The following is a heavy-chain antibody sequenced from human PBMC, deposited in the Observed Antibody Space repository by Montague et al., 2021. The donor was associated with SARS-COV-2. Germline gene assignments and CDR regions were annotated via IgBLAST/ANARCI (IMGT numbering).Heavy chain of an antibody. D-gene: IGHD3-22*01. CDR3: AREGYYDSSGYPLSY. V-gene: IGHV3-48*03. CDR1: GFTFSSYE. Sequence: SLRLSCAASGFTFSSYEMNWVRQAPGKGLEWVSYFSSSGSSIYYADSVKGRLTISRDNAKNSLYLQMNSLRAEDTAVYYCAREGYYDSSGYPLSYWGQGTLVTVSS. CDR2: FSSSGSSI. J-gene: IGHJ4*02.